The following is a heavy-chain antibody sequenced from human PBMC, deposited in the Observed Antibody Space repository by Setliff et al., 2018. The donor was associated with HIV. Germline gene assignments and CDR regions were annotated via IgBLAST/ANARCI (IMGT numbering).Heavy chain of an antibody. CDR3: ARGPSGRAPAPARAPHYYGLDL. CDR2: IYHSGST. D-gene: IGHD2-2*01. V-gene: IGHV4-38-2*01. J-gene: IGHJ6*01. Sequence: SETLSLTCAVSGYSISSGYYWGWIRQPPGKGLEWSGSIYHSGSTYDSPSLKSRVTISVDTSKNQFSLKLSSVTAADTAVYYCARGPSGRAPAPARAPHYYGLDLWGPGTTVTVSS. CDR1: GYSISSGYY.